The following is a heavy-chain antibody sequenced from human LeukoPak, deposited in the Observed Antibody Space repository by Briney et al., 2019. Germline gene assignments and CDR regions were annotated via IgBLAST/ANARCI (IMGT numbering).Heavy chain of an antibody. V-gene: IGHV3-23*01. CDR2: ITGGGGTA. CDR1: GLIFSTYA. CDR3: AKGFSYFDY. Sequence: GGSLRLSCAASGLIFSTYAMSWVRQAPGRGLEWVLTITGGGGTAYYADSVKGRFTISRDNSKNTLYVQMNSLRAEDTAVYYCAKGFSYFDYWGQGTLVTVSS. J-gene: IGHJ4*02. D-gene: IGHD2/OR15-2a*01.